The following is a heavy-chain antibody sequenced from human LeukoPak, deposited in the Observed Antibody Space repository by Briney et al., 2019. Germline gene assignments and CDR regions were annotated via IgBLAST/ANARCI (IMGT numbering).Heavy chain of an antibody. V-gene: IGHV1-3*01. CDR1: GYTFTSYA. CDR2: INAGNGNT. CDR3: ARDAYYDRYNWYDP. J-gene: IGHJ5*02. Sequence: GASVKVSCKASGYTFTSYAMHWVRQAPGQRLEWMGWINAGNGNTKYSQKFQGRVTITRDTSTSTAYMELRSLRSDDTAVYYCARDAYYDRYNWYDPWGQGTLVTVSS. D-gene: IGHD3-3*01.